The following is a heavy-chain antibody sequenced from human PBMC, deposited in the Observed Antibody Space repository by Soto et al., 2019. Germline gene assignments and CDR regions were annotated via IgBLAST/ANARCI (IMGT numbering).Heavy chain of an antibody. D-gene: IGHD3-10*01. CDR1: GGSFSGYY. CDR3: SRVTPGPIYYYGSGSYLGGLDY. Sequence: SETLSLTCAVYGGSFSGYYWSWIRQPPGKGLEWIGEINHSGSTNYNPSIKSRVTISVDTSKNQFSLKLSSVTAADTAVYYCSRVTPGPIYYYGSGSYLGGLDYWGQGTLVTVS. V-gene: IGHV4-34*01. CDR2: INHSGST. J-gene: IGHJ4*02.